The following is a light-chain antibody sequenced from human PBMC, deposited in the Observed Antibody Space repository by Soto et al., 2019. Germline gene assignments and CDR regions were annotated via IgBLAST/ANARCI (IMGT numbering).Light chain of an antibody. CDR1: SSDIGAYDY. V-gene: IGLV2-14*01. Sequence: QSALNQPASLSGSPGQSITISCTGTSSDIGAYDYVSWFQQHPGKAPKLMIYEVSNRPSGVSNRFSGSKSGSTASLTISGLQAEDEGDYYCSSHTSSNTLIFGTGTKV. J-gene: IGLJ1*01. CDR2: EVS. CDR3: SSHTSSNTLI.